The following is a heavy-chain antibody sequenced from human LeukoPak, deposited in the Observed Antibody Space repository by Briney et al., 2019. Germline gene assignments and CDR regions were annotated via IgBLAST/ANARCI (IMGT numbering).Heavy chain of an antibody. Sequence: GGSLTLSCAASGFTFSSYTMNWVRQAPGKGREWVSSISSSSSYIYYADSVKGRFTISRDNAKNSLYLQMNRLRAEDTAVYYCASTLGYCSSTSCAKSDYWGQGTLVTVSS. CDR2: ISSSSSYI. D-gene: IGHD2-2*01. CDR1: GFTFSSYT. V-gene: IGHV3-21*01. J-gene: IGHJ4*02. CDR3: ASTLGYCSSTSCAKSDY.